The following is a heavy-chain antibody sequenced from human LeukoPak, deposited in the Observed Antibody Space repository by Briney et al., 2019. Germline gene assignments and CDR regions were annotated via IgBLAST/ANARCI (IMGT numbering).Heavy chain of an antibody. CDR1: GGSFSGYY. D-gene: IGHD3-9*01. J-gene: IGHJ5*02. CDR2: INHSGST. CDR3: ARGQAFDILTGPRFDP. Sequence: SETLSLTCAVYGGSFSGYYWSWIRQPPGKGLEWIGEINHSGSTNYNPSLKSRVTISVDTSKNQFSLKLSSVTAADTAVYYCARGQAFDILTGPRFDPWGQGTLVTVSS. V-gene: IGHV4-34*01.